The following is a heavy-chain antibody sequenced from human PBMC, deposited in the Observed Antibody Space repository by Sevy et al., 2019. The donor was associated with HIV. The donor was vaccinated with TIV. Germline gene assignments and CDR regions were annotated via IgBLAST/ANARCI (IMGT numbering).Heavy chain of an antibody. CDR1: GGTISRDG. D-gene: IGHD6-19*01. J-gene: IGHJ4*02. CDR3: ARGGGSGWYYFDS. Sequence: ASVKVSCKASGGTISRDGISWVRQAPGQGLAWMGGIISFFDMTNYAQKFQGGVTISGDESTSTVYMELSSLRFEDTAVYYCARGGGSGWYYFDSWGQGTLVTVSS. CDR2: IISFFDMT. V-gene: IGHV1-69*13.